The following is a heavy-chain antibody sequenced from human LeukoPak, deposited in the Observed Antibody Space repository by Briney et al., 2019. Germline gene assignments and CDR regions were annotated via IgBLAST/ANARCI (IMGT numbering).Heavy chain of an antibody. Sequence: GGSLRLSXVVSGFTFSIYEMNWVRQAPGKGLEWVSYISSGGGTIYYADSVKGRFTISRDNAKNSLYLQMNSLRAEDTAVYYCARIRADSSGYYYKYFGFWGQGTLVTVSS. J-gene: IGHJ4*02. CDR1: GFTFSIYE. D-gene: IGHD3-22*01. CDR2: ISSGGGTI. CDR3: ARIRADSSGYYYKYFGF. V-gene: IGHV3-48*03.